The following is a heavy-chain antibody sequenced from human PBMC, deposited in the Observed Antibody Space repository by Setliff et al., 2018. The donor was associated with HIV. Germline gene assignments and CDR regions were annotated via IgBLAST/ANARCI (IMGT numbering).Heavy chain of an antibody. V-gene: IGHV3-23*01. D-gene: IGHD2-2*01. CDR2: ISDSGGAS. CDR1: GFSFSNFA. J-gene: IGHJ6*01. CDR3: AQGRTTTWYDMDV. Sequence: QPGGSLRLSCAASGFSFSNFAMNWVRQAPGKGLEWVSGISDSGGASHYADSVKGRFTISRDNSKNTLHLQMDSLRVEDTAVYYCAQGRTTTWYDMDVWGQGTTVTVSS.